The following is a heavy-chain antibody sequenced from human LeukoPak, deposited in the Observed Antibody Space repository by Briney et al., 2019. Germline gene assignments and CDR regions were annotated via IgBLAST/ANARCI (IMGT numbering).Heavy chain of an antibody. CDR3: ASTRSLAVTAPDDY. Sequence: ASVKVSCKASGYTFTIYGNSWVRQGPGQGLELMGWISAYNSNTNYAQKLQRRVTMTTDTSTSTAYMELRSLRSDDTAVYYCASTRSLAVTAPDDYWGQGTLVTVSS. J-gene: IGHJ4*02. D-gene: IGHD2-21*02. V-gene: IGHV1-18*01. CDR1: GYTFTIYG. CDR2: ISAYNSNT.